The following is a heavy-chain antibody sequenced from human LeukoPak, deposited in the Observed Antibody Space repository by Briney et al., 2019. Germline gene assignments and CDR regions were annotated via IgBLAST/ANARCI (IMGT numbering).Heavy chain of an antibody. CDR1: GFTFSSYG. J-gene: IGHJ4*02. Sequence: GESLRLSCAASGFTFSSYGMHWVRQAPGKGLEWVAVIWYDGSNKYYADSVKGRFTISRDNSKNTLYLQMNSLRAEDTAVYYCARDPHLPGAMVRGYFDYWGQGTLVTVSS. CDR3: ARDPHLPGAMVRGYFDY. CDR2: IWYDGSNK. V-gene: IGHV3-33*01. D-gene: IGHD5-18*01.